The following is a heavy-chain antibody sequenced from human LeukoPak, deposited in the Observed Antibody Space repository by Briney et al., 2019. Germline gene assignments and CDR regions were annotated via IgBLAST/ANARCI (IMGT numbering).Heavy chain of an antibody. CDR3: ATSSWYRLAY. Sequence: PGGSLRLSCAASGFTFSDCFMSWVRQAPGKGLEWVGRSRNKADSYTAEYAASVKGRFTISRDESKNSLYLQISSLETEDAAVYYCATSSWYRLAYWGQGSLVTVSS. CDR2: SRNKADSYTA. J-gene: IGHJ4*02. D-gene: IGHD6-13*01. V-gene: IGHV3-72*01. CDR1: GFTFSDCF.